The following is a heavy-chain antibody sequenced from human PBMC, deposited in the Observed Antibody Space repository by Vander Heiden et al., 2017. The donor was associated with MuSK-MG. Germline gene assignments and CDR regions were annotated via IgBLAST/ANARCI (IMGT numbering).Heavy chain of an antibody. J-gene: IGHJ4*02. V-gene: IGHV3-7*01. CDR3: ATSIVGATHFDY. D-gene: IGHD1-26*01. CDR1: GFTFSSYW. Sequence: EVQLVESGGGLVQPGGSLRPSCAASGFTFSSYWMSWVRQGPGKGLEWVANIKQDGSEKYYVDSVKGRVTISRDNAKNSLYLQMNSLRAEDTAVYYCATSIVGATHFDYWGQGTLVTVSS. CDR2: IKQDGSEK.